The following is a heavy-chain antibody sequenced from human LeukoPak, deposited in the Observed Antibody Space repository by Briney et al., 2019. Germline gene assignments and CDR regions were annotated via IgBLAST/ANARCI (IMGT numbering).Heavy chain of an antibody. Sequence: GGSLRLSCAASGFTFSDYNMRWIRQAPGKGLEWVSSISRSGSTKYYADSVKGRFTISRDNAKNSLYLQMNSLRAEDTALYYCARGRAYYDFWSGYYTKGIAFDIWGQGTMVTVSS. V-gene: IGHV3-11*01. CDR1: GFTFSDYN. CDR2: ISRSGSTK. CDR3: ARGRAYYDFWSGYYTKGIAFDI. J-gene: IGHJ3*02. D-gene: IGHD3-3*01.